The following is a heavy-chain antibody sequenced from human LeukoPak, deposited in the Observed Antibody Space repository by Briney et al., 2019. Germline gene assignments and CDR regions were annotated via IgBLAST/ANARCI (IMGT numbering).Heavy chain of an antibody. CDR2: ISGSGGST. CDR3: ARVGGQQLVFYYAMDV. J-gene: IGHJ6*02. CDR1: GFTFSSYA. D-gene: IGHD6-13*01. Sequence: PGGSLRLSCAASGFTFSSYAMSWVRQAPGKGLEWVSAISGSGGSTYYADSVKGRFTISRDNSKNTLYLQMNSLRAEDTAVYYCARVGGQQLVFYYAMDVWGQGTTVTVSS. V-gene: IGHV3-23*01.